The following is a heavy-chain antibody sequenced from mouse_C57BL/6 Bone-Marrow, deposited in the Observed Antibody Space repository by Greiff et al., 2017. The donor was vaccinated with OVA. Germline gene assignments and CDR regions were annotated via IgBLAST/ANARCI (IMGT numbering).Heavy chain of an antibody. CDR1: GFTITNTY. D-gene: IGHD1-1*01. J-gene: IGHJ4*01. CDR3: ARGNFGSSFYAMDY. CDR2: IDPANDNT. Sequence: VQLQQSVAELVRPGASVKLSCTASGFTITNTYMHWVKQRPEQGLEWIGRIDPANDNTKYAPKFQGKATMTADTSSNTAYLQLSSLSSEDTAFYCCARGNFGSSFYAMDYGGQGTSVTVSS. V-gene: IGHV14-3*01.